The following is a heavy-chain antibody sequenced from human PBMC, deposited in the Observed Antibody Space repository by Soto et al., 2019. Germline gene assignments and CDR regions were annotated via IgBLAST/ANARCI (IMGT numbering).Heavy chain of an antibody. CDR3: AREGRTIFGVVIIDYYYYGMDV. J-gene: IGHJ6*02. V-gene: IGHV3-7*01. Sequence: SGGSLRLSCAGSGFTFTTYYMSWLRQAPGKGLEWVANIKQDGSAETYVDSVKGRFTISRDNAKNTLYLQMNSLRAEDTAVYYCAREGRTIFGVVIIDYYYYGMDVWGQGTTVTV. CDR2: IKQDGSAE. CDR1: GFTFTTYY. D-gene: IGHD3-3*01.